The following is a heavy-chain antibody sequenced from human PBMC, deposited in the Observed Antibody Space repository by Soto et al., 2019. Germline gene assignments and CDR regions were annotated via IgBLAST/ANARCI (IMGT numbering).Heavy chain of an antibody. J-gene: IGHJ5*02. CDR1: GGSISSYY. CDR2: IYYSGST. V-gene: IGHV4-59*08. D-gene: IGHD2-15*01. Sequence: SETLSLTCTVSGGSISSYYWSWIRQPPGKGLEWIGYIYYSGSTNYNPSLKSRVTISVDTSKNQFSLKLSSVTAADTAVYYCARQGPDIGCCSGGSCYWFDPWGQGTLVTVSS. CDR3: ARQGPDIGCCSGGSCYWFDP.